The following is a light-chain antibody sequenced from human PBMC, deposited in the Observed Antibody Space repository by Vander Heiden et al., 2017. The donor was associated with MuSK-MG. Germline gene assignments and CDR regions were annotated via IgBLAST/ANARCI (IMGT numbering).Light chain of an antibody. J-gene: IGLJ2*01. Sequence: QAVLTQPASLPASPAASARLPCTLRSGIDVAPYRISWDQQKPENPPKYLPNYKSDSDKQQGSGVPSRFSGYKDVSANAGIFLISGLQSDDEADYYCVMWHSSAVVFGGGTKLTVL. CDR3: VMWHSSAVV. CDR1: SGIDVAPYR. CDR2: YKSDSDK. V-gene: IGLV5-45*01.